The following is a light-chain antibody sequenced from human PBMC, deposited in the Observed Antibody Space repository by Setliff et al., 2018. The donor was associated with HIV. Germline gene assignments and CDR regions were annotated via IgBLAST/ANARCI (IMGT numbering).Light chain of an antibody. J-gene: IGLJ1*01. V-gene: IGLV2-11*01. Sequence: QSALTQPRSVSGSPGQSVTISCTGTSSDVGGYNYVSWYQQHPGKAPKLMIYDVSKRPSGVPDRFSGSKSGNTASLTISGLQAEDEGDYYCAAWDDSLSGLYVFGTGTKVTVL. CDR3: AAWDDSLSGLYV. CDR2: DVS. CDR1: SSDVGGYNY.